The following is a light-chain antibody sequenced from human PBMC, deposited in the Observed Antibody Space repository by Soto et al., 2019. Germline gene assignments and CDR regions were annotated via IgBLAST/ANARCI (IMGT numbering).Light chain of an antibody. J-gene: IGKJ1*01. V-gene: IGKV1-5*03. Sequence: DIQMTQSPSTLSASLGDRVTITCRASQSINNWLAWYQQKPGKAPKLFIFNASTLEIGVPSRFSGSGSGTEFTLSISSLQPDDFATYFCQQYESFPRTFGQGTKVEMK. CDR3: QQYESFPRT. CDR1: QSINNW. CDR2: NAS.